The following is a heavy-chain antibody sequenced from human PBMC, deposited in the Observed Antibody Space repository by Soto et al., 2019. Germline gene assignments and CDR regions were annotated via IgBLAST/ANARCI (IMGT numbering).Heavy chain of an antibody. CDR3: ARRYCSGGSCYSFSDAFDI. V-gene: IGHV3-23*01. CDR2: ISGSGGST. Sequence: PGGSLRLSCAASGFTFSSYAMSWVRQAPGKGLDWVSAISGSGGSTYYADSVKGRFTISRDNSKNTLYLQMNSLRAEDTAVYYCARRYCSGGSCYSFSDAFDIWGQGTMVTVSS. D-gene: IGHD2-15*01. CDR1: GFTFSSYA. J-gene: IGHJ3*02.